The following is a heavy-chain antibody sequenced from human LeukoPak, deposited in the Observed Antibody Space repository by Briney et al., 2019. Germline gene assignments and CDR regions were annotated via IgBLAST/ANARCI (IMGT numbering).Heavy chain of an antibody. CDR3: ARGDYRGYGDTVFDY. CDR2: IYYSGST. J-gene: IGHJ4*02. Sequence: SETLSLTCTVSGGSISSSSYYWSWIRQPPGKGLEWIGYIYYSGSTNYNPSLKSRVTISVDTSKNQFSLKLSSVTAADTAVYYCARGDYRGYGDTVFDYWGQGTLVTVSS. CDR1: GGSISSSSYY. V-gene: IGHV4-61*01. D-gene: IGHD4-17*01.